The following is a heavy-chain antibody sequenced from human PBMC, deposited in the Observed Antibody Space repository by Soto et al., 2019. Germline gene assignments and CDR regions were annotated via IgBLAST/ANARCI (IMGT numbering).Heavy chain of an antibody. CDR1: GGSISSSNW. Sequence: NTSETLSLTCAVSGGSISSSNWWSWVRQPPGKGLEWIGEIYHSGSTNYNPSLKSRVTISVDKSKNQFSLKLSSVTAADTAVYYCARFRLELTDDAFDIWGQGTMVTVSS. CDR3: ARFRLELTDDAFDI. CDR2: IYHSGST. V-gene: IGHV4-4*02. J-gene: IGHJ3*02. D-gene: IGHD1-7*01.